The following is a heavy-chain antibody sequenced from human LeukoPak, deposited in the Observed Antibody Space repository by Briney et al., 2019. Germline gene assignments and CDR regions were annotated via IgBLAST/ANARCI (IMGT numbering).Heavy chain of an antibody. CDR3: ARGITSGPRRYDVRNFDY. J-gene: IGHJ4*02. D-gene: IGHD5-12*01. CDR2: INQDGSLK. Sequence: GGSLRLSCAASGFTFSSYWMSWVRQAPGKGLERVANINQDGSLKYYVDSVKGRFTISRDNAKNSLYLQMNSLRAEDTAVYYCARGITSGPRRYDVRNFDYWGQGTPVTVSS. CDR1: GFTFSSYW. V-gene: IGHV3-7*01.